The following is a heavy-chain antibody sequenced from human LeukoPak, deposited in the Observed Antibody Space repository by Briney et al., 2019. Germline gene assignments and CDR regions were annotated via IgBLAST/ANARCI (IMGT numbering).Heavy chain of an antibody. J-gene: IGHJ4*02. Sequence: PGGSLRLSCAASGFTFSSYAMHWVRQAPGKGLEYVSAISSNGGSTYYANSVKGRFTISGDNSKNTLYPQMGSLRAEDMAMYYCARAGEGYYDFWSGYYTGWPHFDYWGQGTLVTVSS. V-gene: IGHV3-64*01. CDR1: GFTFSSYA. CDR3: ARAGEGYYDFWSGYYTGWPHFDY. D-gene: IGHD3-3*01. CDR2: ISSNGGST.